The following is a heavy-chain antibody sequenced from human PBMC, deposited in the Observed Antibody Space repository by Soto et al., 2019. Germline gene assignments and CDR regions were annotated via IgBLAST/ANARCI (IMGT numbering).Heavy chain of an antibody. J-gene: IGHJ6*02. CDR3: TTDPDLGYYYYGMDV. CDR1: GFTFSNAW. Sequence: SCAASGFTFSNAWMSWVRQAPGKGLEWVGRIKSKTDGGTTDYAAPVKGRFAISRDDSKNTLYLQMNSLKTEDTAVYYCTTDPDLGYYYYGMDVWGQGTTVTVSS. V-gene: IGHV3-15*01. CDR2: IKSKTDGGTT.